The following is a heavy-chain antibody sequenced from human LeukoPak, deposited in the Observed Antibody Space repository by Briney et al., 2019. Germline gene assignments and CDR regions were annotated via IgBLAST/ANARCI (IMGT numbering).Heavy chain of an antibody. D-gene: IGHD3-3*01. CDR1: GFTFSSYS. CDR2: ISSSSSTI. CDR3: ARDRRSGLGHAFDI. V-gene: IGHV3-48*01. J-gene: IGHJ3*02. Sequence: PGGSLRLSCAASGFTFSSYSMNWVRQAPGKGLEWVSYISSSSSTIYYADSVKGRFTISRDISQNIVYLQINNLRAEDTAVYYCARDRRSGLGHAFDIWGQGTMVTVSS.